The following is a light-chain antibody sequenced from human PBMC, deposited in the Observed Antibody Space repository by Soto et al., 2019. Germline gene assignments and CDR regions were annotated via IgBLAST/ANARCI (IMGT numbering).Light chain of an antibody. V-gene: IGKV3-20*01. J-gene: IGKJ2*01. Sequence: EIVLTQSPGTLSLSPGEIATLSCRASQSVSSSYLAWYQQKPGQAPRLLIYDASSSATGIADRFSGSGSGTDFTLTISRLKPEDFAVYYCQQYSSSPPRYTFGQGTKLEIK. CDR2: DAS. CDR1: QSVSSSY. CDR3: QQYSSSPPRYT.